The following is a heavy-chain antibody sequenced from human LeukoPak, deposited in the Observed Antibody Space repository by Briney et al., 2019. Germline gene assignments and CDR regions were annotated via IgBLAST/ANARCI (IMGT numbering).Heavy chain of an antibody. J-gene: IGHJ3*02. CDR3: ARDFRSGLQFLGVFDI. V-gene: IGHV4-4*07. D-gene: IGHD3-3*01. Sequence: SETLSLTCIVSGGSISSSYWSWIRQPAGKRLEWIGRIYNSGTTDYNPSLKSRVTMSVDTSKNHLSLKLTSVSAADTAVYYCARDFRSGLQFLGVFDIWGQGTVVTVSS. CDR1: GGSISSSY. CDR2: IYNSGTT.